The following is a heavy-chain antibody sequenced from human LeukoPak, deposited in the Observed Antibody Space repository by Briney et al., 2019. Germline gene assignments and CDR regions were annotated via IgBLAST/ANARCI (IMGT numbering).Heavy chain of an antibody. J-gene: IGHJ4*02. Sequence: QTGGSLRLSCAASGFTFSSYDMHWVRQATGKGLEWVSAIGTAGDTYYPGSVKGRFTISRENAKNSLYLQMNSLRAGDTAGYYCARDQGDGYDYWGQGTLVTVSS. CDR3: ARDQGDGYDY. D-gene: IGHD5-24*01. CDR1: GFTFSSYD. CDR2: IGTAGDT. V-gene: IGHV3-13*01.